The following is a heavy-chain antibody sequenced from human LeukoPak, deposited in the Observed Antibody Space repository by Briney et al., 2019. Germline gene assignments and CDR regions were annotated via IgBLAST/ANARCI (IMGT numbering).Heavy chain of an antibody. V-gene: IGHV4-59*12. J-gene: IGHJ3*02. CDR1: GGSISSYY. CDR3: ARGFSHDAFDI. Sequence: PSETLSLACTVSGGSISSYYWSWIRQPPGKGLEWIGYIYYSGSTYYNPSLKSRVTISVDGSKNQFSLKLNSVTAADTAVYYCARGFSHDAFDIWGQGTMVTVSS. CDR2: IYYSGST. D-gene: IGHD3-3*01.